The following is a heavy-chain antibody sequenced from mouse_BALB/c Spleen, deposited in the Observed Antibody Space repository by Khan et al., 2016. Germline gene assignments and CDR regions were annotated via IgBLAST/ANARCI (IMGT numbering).Heavy chain of an antibody. V-gene: IGHV9-3-1*01. CDR3: ERDYYGGSYVGTMDY. CDR2: INTYTREP. Sequence: QIQLVQSGPELKKPGETVKISCKASGYTFTNYGMNWVKQAPGKGLKWVGWINTYTREPTYADDFKGRFAFSLETSASTAYLQINNLKNEDTATDCCERDYYGGSYVGTMDYWGQGTSVTVSS. CDR1: GYTFTNYG. J-gene: IGHJ4*01. D-gene: IGHD1-1*01.